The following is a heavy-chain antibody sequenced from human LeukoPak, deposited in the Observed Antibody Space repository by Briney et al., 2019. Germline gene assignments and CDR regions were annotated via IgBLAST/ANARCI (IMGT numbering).Heavy chain of an antibody. D-gene: IGHD3-3*01. V-gene: IGHV1-2*04. CDR3: ARGSGSDFLAGNWFDP. CDR1: GYTFTGYY. CDR2: INPNSGGT. Sequence: GASVKVSCKASGYTFTGYYMHWVRQAPGQGLEWMGWINPNSGGTNYAQKFQGWVTMTRDTSISTAYMELSRLRSDDTAVYYCARGSGSDFLAGNWFDPWGQGTLVTVSS. J-gene: IGHJ5*02.